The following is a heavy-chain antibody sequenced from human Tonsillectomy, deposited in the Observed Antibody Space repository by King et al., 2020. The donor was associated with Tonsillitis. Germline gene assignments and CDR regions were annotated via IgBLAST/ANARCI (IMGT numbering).Heavy chain of an antibody. Sequence: VQLVESGGGLIQPGGSLRLSCVASGLTVSSNYMSWVRQAPGKGLEWVSVIYSGGSAFYADSVRGRFTISRDNSRNTVYLQMNYLRAEDTAVYYCARDIAMVGSPPEYYMDV. J-gene: IGHJ6*03. V-gene: IGHV3-53*01. CDR3: ARDIAMVGSPPEYYMDV. CDR2: IYSGGSA. CDR1: GLTVSSNY. D-gene: IGHD5-18*01.